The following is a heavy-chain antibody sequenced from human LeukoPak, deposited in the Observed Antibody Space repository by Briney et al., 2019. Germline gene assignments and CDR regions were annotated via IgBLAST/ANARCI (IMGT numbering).Heavy chain of an antibody. CDR3: ARTGGRSYYYYYMDV. CDR1: GYSFTSYW. Sequence: GESLKISCKGSGYSFTSYWIGWVRQMPGKGLEWMGIIYPGDSDTRYSPSFQGQVTISADKSISTAYLQWSSLKASDTAMYYCARTGGRSYYYYYMDVWGKGTTVTVSS. V-gene: IGHV5-51*01. J-gene: IGHJ6*03. CDR2: IYPGDSDT. D-gene: IGHD3-16*01.